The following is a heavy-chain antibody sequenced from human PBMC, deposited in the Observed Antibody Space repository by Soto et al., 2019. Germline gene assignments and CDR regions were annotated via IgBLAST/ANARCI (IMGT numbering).Heavy chain of an antibody. D-gene: IGHD4-17*01. CDR3: ARDPASNSGDDY. Sequence: QRLSGAAPGCTVSSNYMSSVHQAPGKGLEGVSVIYSGGSTYYADSVKGRFTISRDNSKNTLYLQMNSLRAEDTAVYYCARDPASNSGDDYWGQGTLVTVSS. CDR1: GCTVSSNY. V-gene: IGHV3-53*01. CDR2: IYSGGST. J-gene: IGHJ4*02.